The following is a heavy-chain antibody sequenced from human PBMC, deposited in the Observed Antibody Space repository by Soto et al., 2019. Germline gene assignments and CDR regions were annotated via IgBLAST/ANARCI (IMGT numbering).Heavy chain of an antibody. D-gene: IGHD2-2*01. J-gene: IGHJ4*02. CDR3: AKLGCGSVSCFVDF. CDR1: GFTFRHYA. V-gene: IGHV3-23*01. CDR2: ISGGGGTT. Sequence: GGSLRLSCAVSGFTFRHYAMSWVRQAPGKGLEWVAVISGGGGTTYYADSVKGRFSISRDDSKNTLRLQMNSLRAEDTAPYYCAKLGCGSVSCFVDFWGQGTLVTVSS.